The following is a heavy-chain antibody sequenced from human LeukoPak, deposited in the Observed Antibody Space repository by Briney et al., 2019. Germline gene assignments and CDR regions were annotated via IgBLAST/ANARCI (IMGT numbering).Heavy chain of an antibody. CDR2: MNPNSGNT. V-gene: IGHV1-8*02. J-gene: IGHJ5*02. Sequence: ASVKVSCKASGYTFTSYGISWVRQATGQGLEWMGWMNPNSGNTGYAQKFQGRVTMTRNTSISTAYMELSSLRSEDTAVYYCAREALLTNWFDPWGQGTLVTVSS. D-gene: IGHD1-26*01. CDR3: AREALLTNWFDP. CDR1: GYTFTSYG.